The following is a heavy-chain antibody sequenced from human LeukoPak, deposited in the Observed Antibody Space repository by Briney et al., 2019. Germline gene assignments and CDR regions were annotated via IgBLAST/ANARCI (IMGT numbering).Heavy chain of an antibody. J-gene: IGHJ3*01. CDR3: ARSSYSSSSSV. CDR1: EFTFNSYW. D-gene: IGHD6-6*01. Sequence: GGSLRLSCAASEFTFNSYWMSWVRQAPGKGLEWVANIKQDGGQIYYLDSVKGRFTVSRDNAKNSLYLQINSLRAEDTAVYYCARSSYSSSSSVWGQGTMVTVSS. CDR2: IKQDGGQI. V-gene: IGHV3-7*03.